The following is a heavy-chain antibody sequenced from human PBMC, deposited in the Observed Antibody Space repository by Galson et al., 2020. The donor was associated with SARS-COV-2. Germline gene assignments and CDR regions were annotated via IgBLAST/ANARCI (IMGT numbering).Heavy chain of an antibody. D-gene: IGHD2-15*01. CDR3: ARVVRSGGSWWYKN. J-gene: IGHJ4*02. CDR2: IYSGGNT. Sequence: GESLKISCAASGFTVNTNYMTWVRQAPGKGLEWVSTIYSGGNTYYADPLKVRLTISRQNSENTLYLQMNSLRPDDTAVYYCARVVRSGGSWWYKNWGQGTLVTVSS. V-gene: IGHV3-53*04. CDR1: GFTVNTNY.